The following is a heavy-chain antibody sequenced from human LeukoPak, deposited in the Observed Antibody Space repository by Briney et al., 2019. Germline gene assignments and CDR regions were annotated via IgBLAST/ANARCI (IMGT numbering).Heavy chain of an antibody. CDR3: ARDTSCPCGYYYDMDV. Sequence: GGSLRLSCAASGFTFSDYYMSWIRQAPGKGLEWVSYISSSGSTIYYADSVKGRFTISRDNAKNSLYLQMNSLRAEDTAVYYCARDTSCPCGYYYDMDVWGQGTTVTVSS. V-gene: IGHV3-11*01. CDR1: GFTFSDYY. J-gene: IGHJ6*02. CDR2: ISSSGSTI. D-gene: IGHD2-2*01.